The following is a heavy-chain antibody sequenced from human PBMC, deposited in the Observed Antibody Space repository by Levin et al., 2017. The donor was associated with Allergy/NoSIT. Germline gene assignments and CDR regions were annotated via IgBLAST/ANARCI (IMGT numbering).Heavy chain of an antibody. J-gene: IGHJ4*02. CDR3: AAEPCRGGDCYGIEPLDY. CDR1: GFSLNSHD. Sequence: GESLKISCTASGFSLNSHDIHWVRQVTGKGLEWVSSISSVGDINYSGSVRGRFTISRENAKNSVYLQVNSLRVEDTAVYYCAAEPCRGGDCYGIEPLDYWGQGTLVTVSS. CDR2: ISSVGDI. V-gene: IGHV3-13*01. D-gene: IGHD2-21*02.